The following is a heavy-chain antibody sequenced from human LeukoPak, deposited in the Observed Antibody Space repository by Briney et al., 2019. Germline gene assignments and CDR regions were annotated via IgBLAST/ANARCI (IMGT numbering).Heavy chain of an antibody. CDR1: GFTVSSNY. D-gene: IGHD2-2*01. V-gene: IGHV3-53*01. J-gene: IGHJ4*02. CDR2: IYSGGST. Sequence: GGSLRLSCAASGFTVSSNYMSWVRQAPGKGLEWVSVIYSGGSTYYAGSVKGRFTISRDNSKNTLYLQMNSLRAEDTAVYYCARGRQLQLGHFDYWGQGTLVTVSS. CDR3: ARGRQLQLGHFDY.